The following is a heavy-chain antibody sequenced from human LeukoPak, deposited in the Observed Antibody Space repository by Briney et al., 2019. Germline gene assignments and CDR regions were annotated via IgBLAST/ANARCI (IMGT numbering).Heavy chain of an antibody. CDR2: IYYSGST. V-gene: IGHV4-39*01. Sequence: SETLSLTCTVSGGSISSSSYYWGWIRQPPGKGLEWIGSIYYSGSTYYDPSLKSRVTISVDTSKNQFSLKLSSVTAADTAVYYCARQGYDILTGCFDPWGQGTLVTVSS. D-gene: IGHD3-9*01. CDR3: ARQGYDILTGCFDP. J-gene: IGHJ5*02. CDR1: GGSISSSSYY.